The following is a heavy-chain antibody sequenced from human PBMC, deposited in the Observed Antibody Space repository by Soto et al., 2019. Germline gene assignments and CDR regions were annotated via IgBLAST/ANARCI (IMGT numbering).Heavy chain of an antibody. CDR1: GFTFSNYA. Sequence: EVQLLESGGRLVQPEGSLRLSCAASGFTFSNYAMTWVRQAPGKGLEWVSTISGSGRTTYYADSVKGRFTISRDNSKNRLYLQMNSLRAEDTAVYYCAKVEYSGSWSRFDYWGQGTLVTVSS. J-gene: IGHJ4*02. V-gene: IGHV3-23*01. CDR2: ISGSGRTT. D-gene: IGHD6-13*01. CDR3: AKVEYSGSWSRFDY.